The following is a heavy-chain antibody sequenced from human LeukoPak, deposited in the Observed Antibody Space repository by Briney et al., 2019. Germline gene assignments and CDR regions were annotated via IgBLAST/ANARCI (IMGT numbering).Heavy chain of an antibody. CDR3: ARDMIQGVMGY. D-gene: IGHD3-10*01. J-gene: IGHJ4*02. V-gene: IGHV1-2*02. CDR1: GYTFTGYY. Sequence: GASVKVSCKASGYTFTGYYMHWVRQAPGQGLEWMGWINPNSGGTNYAQKFQGRVTMTSDTSISTLYMELTTLRSDDTAVFYCARDMIQGVMGYWGQGTLVTVSS. CDR2: INPNSGGT.